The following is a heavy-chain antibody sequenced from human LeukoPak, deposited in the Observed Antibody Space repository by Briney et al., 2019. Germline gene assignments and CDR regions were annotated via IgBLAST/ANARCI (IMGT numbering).Heavy chain of an antibody. D-gene: IGHD2-21*02. Sequence: PGGSLRLSCAASGFTFNSYVMTWVRQAPGKGLEWVSAISGSGASTYYADSVKGRFTISRDNSKNTLYLQMNSLRAEDTAVYYCAKDCGGDCYNWFDPWGQGTLVTVSS. CDR1: GFTFNSYV. CDR3: AKDCGGDCYNWFDP. V-gene: IGHV3-23*01. J-gene: IGHJ5*02. CDR2: ISGSGAST.